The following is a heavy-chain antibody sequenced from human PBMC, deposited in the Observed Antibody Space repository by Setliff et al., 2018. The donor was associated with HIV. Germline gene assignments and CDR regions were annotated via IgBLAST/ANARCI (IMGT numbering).Heavy chain of an antibody. Sequence: SEPCLTCAVYGGSFSGYYWTWIRQPPGRGLEWIGEIIHSGGTNYNRSLKSRVTISVDTSKNQFSLNLSSVTAADTAVYYCARSTTADWGQGTMVTVSS. D-gene: IGHD4-17*01. CDR2: IIHSGGT. V-gene: IGHV4-34*12. J-gene: IGHJ4*02. CDR1: GGSFSGYY. CDR3: ARSTTAD.